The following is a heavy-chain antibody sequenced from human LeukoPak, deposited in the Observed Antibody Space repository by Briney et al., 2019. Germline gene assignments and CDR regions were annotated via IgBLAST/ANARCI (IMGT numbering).Heavy chain of an antibody. CDR3: AKDLRVAIAVSGPRGTFDS. V-gene: IGHV3-23*01. Sequence: PGGSLRLSCAASGFTFSSYVMSWVRQAPGKGLEGVSGISDSGDSTFYAASVKGRFTISRDNSKNTVFLQMNSLGAEDTAVYYCAKDLRVAIAVSGPRGTFDSWGQETLVTVSS. CDR1: GFTFSSYV. CDR2: ISDSGDST. J-gene: IGHJ4*02. D-gene: IGHD6-19*01.